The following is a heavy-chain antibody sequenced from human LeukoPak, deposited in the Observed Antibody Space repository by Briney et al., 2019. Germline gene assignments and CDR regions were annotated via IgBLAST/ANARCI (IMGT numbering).Heavy chain of an antibody. CDR3: ACRQGPSYSWSFYFDF. J-gene: IGHJ4*02. V-gene: IGHV4-59*12. CDR2: IYSTGST. Sequence: SETLSLTCSVSGGSISSYYWNWIRQSPGRGLEWIGYIYSTGSTSYIPSLKSRVTISVDTSRNQFSLKLTSVTAADTAVYYCACRQGPSYSWSFYFDFWGQGTLVTVSS. CDR1: GGSISSYY. D-gene: IGHD2-15*01.